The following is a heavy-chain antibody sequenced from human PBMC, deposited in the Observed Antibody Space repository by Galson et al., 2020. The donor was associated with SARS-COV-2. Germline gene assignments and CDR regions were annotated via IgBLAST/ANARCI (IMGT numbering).Heavy chain of an antibody. CDR1: GFTFSRYA. J-gene: IGHJ4*02. D-gene: IGHD4-17*01. Sequence: GESLKISCAASGFTFSRYAMSWVRQAPGKGLEWVSAISGGGGTTYYADSVKGRFTISRDSSQNTLYLQMNSLRAEDTVVYYCAKDQGSDYGDQLNYWGQGILVTVSS. CDR3: AKDQGSDYGDQLNY. CDR2: ISGGGGTT. V-gene: IGHV3-23*01.